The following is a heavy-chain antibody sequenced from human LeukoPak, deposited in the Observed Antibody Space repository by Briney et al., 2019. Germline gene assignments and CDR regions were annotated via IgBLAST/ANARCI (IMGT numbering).Heavy chain of an antibody. Sequence: PGGSLRLSCAASGFTFDDYAMHWVRQGPGKGLEWVSLISWDGSRTYYADSVKGRFTISRDNSKNSLYLQMDSLRVEDTALYYCIKDGASPGGSSWYPDYWGQGTLVTVSS. CDR2: ISWDGSRT. J-gene: IGHJ4*02. CDR3: IKDGASPGGSSWYPDY. D-gene: IGHD6-13*01. CDR1: GFTFDDYA. V-gene: IGHV3-43D*03.